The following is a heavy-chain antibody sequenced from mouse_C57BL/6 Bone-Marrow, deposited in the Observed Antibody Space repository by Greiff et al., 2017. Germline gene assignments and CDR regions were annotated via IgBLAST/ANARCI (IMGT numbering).Heavy chain of an antibody. V-gene: IGHV1-82*01. CDR2: IYPGDGDT. J-gene: IGHJ3*01. CDR1: GYAFSSSW. Sequence: VKVVESGPELVKPGASVKISCKASGYAFSSSWMNWVKQRPGKGLEWIGRIYPGDGDTNYNGKFKGKATLTADKSSSTAYMQLSSLTSEDSAVYFCARTWFAYWGQGTLVTVSA. CDR3: ARTWFAY.